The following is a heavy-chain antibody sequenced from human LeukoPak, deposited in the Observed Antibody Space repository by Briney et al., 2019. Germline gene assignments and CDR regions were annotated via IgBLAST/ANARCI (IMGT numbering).Heavy chain of an antibody. CDR2: IKQDGSEK. D-gene: IGHD2-2*01. CDR3: ARGDFDIVVVPAAMGLGYYYYGLDV. Sequence: GSLRLSCAASGFTFSSYWMSWVRQAPGKGLEWVANIKQDGSEKYYVDSVKGRFTISRDNAKNSLYLQMNSLRAEDTAVYYCARGDFDIVVVPAAMGLGYYYYGLDVWGQGTTVTVSS. J-gene: IGHJ6*02. V-gene: IGHV3-7*03. CDR1: GFTFSSYW.